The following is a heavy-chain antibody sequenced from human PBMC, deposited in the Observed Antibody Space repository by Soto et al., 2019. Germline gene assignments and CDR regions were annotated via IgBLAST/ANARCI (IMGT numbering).Heavy chain of an antibody. Sequence: LRRSCAASGFTFSGYAMHWVRQAPGKGLEGVAVISYDGSNKYYADSVKGRFTISRDNSKNTLYLQMNSLRAEDTAVYYCARDSLYCSSTSCSSSFDYWGQGTLVTVSS. V-gene: IGHV3-30-3*01. D-gene: IGHD2-2*01. J-gene: IGHJ4*02. CDR2: ISYDGSNK. CDR1: GFTFSGYA. CDR3: ARDSLYCSSTSCSSSFDY.